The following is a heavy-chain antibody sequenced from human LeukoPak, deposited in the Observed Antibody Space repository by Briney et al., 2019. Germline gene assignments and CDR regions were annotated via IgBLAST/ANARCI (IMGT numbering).Heavy chain of an antibody. CDR2: IYYSGST. J-gene: IGHJ4*02. CDR1: GGFIISSSYY. Sequence: SETLSLTCTVSGGFIISSSYYWGWIRQPPGKGLEWIGSIYYSGSTYYNPSLKSRVSISADTSKNQLSLKLRSVTAADTAVYYCARGRRDGYNLRHFDYWGQGTLVTVSS. D-gene: IGHD5-24*01. V-gene: IGHV4-39*07. CDR3: ARGRRDGYNLRHFDY.